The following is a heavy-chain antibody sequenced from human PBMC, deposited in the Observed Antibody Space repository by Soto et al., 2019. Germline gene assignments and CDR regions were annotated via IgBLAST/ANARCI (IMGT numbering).Heavy chain of an antibody. J-gene: IGHJ6*02. CDR3: AKDLRATIVEVTASYPRDV. D-gene: IGHD2-21*02. V-gene: IGHV3-30*18. Sequence: QVQLVESGGGVVQPGRSLRLSCAASGFTFSSFGMHWVRQAPGKGLEWVAVISYDGSTKYYADSVKGRFTISRDNSKNTLYLQMNSLRAEDTAVYYCAKDLRATIVEVTASYPRDVWGQGTTVTVSS. CDR1: GFTFSSFG. CDR2: ISYDGSTK.